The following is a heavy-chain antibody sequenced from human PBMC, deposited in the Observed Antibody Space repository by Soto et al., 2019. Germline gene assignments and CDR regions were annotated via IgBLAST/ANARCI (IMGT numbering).Heavy chain of an antibody. J-gene: IGHJ3*02. V-gene: IGHV4-59*01. CDR2: IYYSGST. CDR1: GGSISSYY. Sequence: SETLSLTCTVSGGSISSYYWSWMRQPPGKGLEWIGYIYYSGSTNYNPSLKSRVTISVDTSKNQFSLKLSSVTAADTAVYYCAAFSGGYSYGRRAFDIWGQGTMVTVSS. D-gene: IGHD5-18*01. CDR3: AAFSGGYSYGRRAFDI.